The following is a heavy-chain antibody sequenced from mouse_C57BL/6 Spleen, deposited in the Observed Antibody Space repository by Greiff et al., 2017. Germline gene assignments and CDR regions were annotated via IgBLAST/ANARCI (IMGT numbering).Heavy chain of an antibody. D-gene: IGHD2-1*01. Sequence: VQLQQPGAELVRPGTSVKLSCKASGYTFTSYWMHWVKQRPGQGLEWIGVIDPSDSYTNYNQKFKGKATLTVDTSSSTAYMQRSSLTSEDSAVYYCARRGNEGFAYWGQGTLVTVSA. CDR3: ARRGNEGFAY. CDR1: GYTFTSYW. V-gene: IGHV1-59*01. CDR2: IDPSDSYT. J-gene: IGHJ3*01.